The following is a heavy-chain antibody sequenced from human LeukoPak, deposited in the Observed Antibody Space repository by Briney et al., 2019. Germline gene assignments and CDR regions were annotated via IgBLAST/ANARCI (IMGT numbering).Heavy chain of an antibody. D-gene: IGHD3-22*01. CDR2: IKSKTDGGTT. V-gene: IGHV3-15*01. J-gene: IGHJ4*02. CDR1: GFIFTNAW. CDR3: TTTTYYYDSSGYGFDY. Sequence: PGGSLRLSCAASGFIFTNAWMSWVRQAPGKGLEWVGRIKSKTDGGTTDYAAPVKGRFTISRDDSKNTLYLQMNSLKTEDTAVYYCTTTTYYYDSSGYGFDYWGQGTLVTVSS.